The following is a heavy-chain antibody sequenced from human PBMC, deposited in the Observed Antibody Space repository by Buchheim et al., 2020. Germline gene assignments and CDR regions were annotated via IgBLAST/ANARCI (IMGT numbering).Heavy chain of an antibody. Sequence: EVQLVEFGGGLVQPGGSLRLSCAASGFTFSSSWMHWVRQAPGKGLVWVSRINTDGRSTTYADSVKGRFAISRDNAKSTLYLQMNSLRVEDTAVYYCARDWGGSGPTSVDYWGQGTL. CDR2: INTDGRST. V-gene: IGHV3-74*01. D-gene: IGHD1-26*01. J-gene: IGHJ4*02. CDR1: GFTFSSSW. CDR3: ARDWGGSGPTSVDY.